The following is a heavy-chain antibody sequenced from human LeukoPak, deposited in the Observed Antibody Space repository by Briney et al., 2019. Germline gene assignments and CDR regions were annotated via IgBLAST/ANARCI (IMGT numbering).Heavy chain of an antibody. CDR3: AREPVAGTAPR. V-gene: IGHV3-21*01. CDR1: GFPFSSYS. CDR2: ISSTGIYI. Sequence: SGGSLRLSCAASGFPFSSYSMNWVRQSPGKGLEWVASISSTGIYIYYADSVKGRFTVSRDNAKNSLYLQMNSLRADDAAVYFCAREPVAGTAPRWGQGTLVTVSS. D-gene: IGHD6-19*01. J-gene: IGHJ4*02.